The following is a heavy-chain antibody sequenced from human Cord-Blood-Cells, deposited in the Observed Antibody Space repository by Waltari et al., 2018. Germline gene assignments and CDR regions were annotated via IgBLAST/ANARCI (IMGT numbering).Heavy chain of an antibody. V-gene: IGHV4-30-4*01. J-gene: IGHJ4*02. CDR1: GGPISSGDYY. Sequence: QVQLQESGPGLVKPSQTLSLTCTVSGGPISSGDYYWSWHRQPPGKGLEWIGYIYYSGSTYYNPSLKSRVTISVDTSKNQFSLKLSSVTAADTAVYYCARDSRSSGGSCPDYWGQGTLVTVSS. CDR3: ARDSRSSGGSCPDY. D-gene: IGHD2-15*01. CDR2: IYYSGST.